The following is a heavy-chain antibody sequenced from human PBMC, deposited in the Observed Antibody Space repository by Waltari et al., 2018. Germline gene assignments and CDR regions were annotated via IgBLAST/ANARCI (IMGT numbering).Heavy chain of an antibody. CDR2: IIPIFGTA. CDR1: GGTFSSYA. V-gene: IGHV1-69*06. J-gene: IGHJ4*02. CDR3: ARGYCSGGSCYSVFDY. Sequence: QVQLVQSGAEVKKPGSSVKVSCKASGGTFSSYAISWVRRAPGQGLEWIGGIIPIFGTANYAQKFQGGVTITRDTSASTAYMELSSLRSEDTAVYYCARGYCSGGSCYSVFDYWGQGTLVTVSS. D-gene: IGHD2-15*01.